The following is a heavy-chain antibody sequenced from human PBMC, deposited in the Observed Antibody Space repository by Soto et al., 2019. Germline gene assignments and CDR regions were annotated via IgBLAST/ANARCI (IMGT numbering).Heavy chain of an antibody. D-gene: IGHD3-16*01. CDR1: GFTFDDYA. Sequence: LRLSCAASGFTFDDYAMHWVRQAPGKGLEWVSLISWDGGSTYYADSVKGRFTISRDNSKNSLYLQMNSLRAEDTALYYCAKDMRGSDAFDIWGQGTMVTVSS. J-gene: IGHJ3*02. V-gene: IGHV3-43D*04. CDR3: AKDMRGSDAFDI. CDR2: ISWDGGST.